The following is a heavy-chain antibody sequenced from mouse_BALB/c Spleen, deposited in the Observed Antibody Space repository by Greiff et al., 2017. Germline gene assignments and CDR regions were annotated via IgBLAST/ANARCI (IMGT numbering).Heavy chain of an antibody. Sequence: VQLQQSGPGLVKPSQSLSLTCTVTGYSITSDYAWNWIRQFPGNKLEWMGYISYSGSTSYNPSLKSRISITRDTSKNQFFLQLNSVTTEDTATYYCARCGNYSWFAYWGQGTLGTVSA. D-gene: IGHD2-1*01. CDR2: ISYSGST. J-gene: IGHJ3*01. V-gene: IGHV3-2*02. CDR3: ARCGNYSWFAY. CDR1: GYSITSDYA.